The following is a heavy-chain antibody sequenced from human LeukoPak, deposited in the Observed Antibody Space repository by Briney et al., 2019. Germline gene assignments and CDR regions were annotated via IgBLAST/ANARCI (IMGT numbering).Heavy chain of an antibody. CDR2: ISYDGSNK. Sequence: QPGRSLRLSCAASGFTFSSYGMHWVRQAPGKGLEWVAVISYDGSNKYYADSVKGRFTISRDNSKNTLYLQMNSLRAEDTAVYYCAKSGPSHSRYYFDYWGQGTLVTVSS. D-gene: IGHD2-15*01. V-gene: IGHV3-30*18. CDR3: AKSGPSHSRYYFDY. J-gene: IGHJ4*02. CDR1: GFTFSSYG.